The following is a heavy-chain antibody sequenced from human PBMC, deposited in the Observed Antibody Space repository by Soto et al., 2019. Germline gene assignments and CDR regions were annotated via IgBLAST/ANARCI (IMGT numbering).Heavy chain of an antibody. CDR3: ARDTPYGDYRYYFDY. D-gene: IGHD4-17*01. CDR1: GYTFTSYG. V-gene: IGHV1-18*01. J-gene: IGHJ4*02. Sequence: GASVKVSCKASGYTFTSYGISWVRQAPGQGLEWMGWISAYNGNTNYAQKLQGRVTMTTDTSTSTAYMELRSLRSDDTAVYYCARDTPYGDYRYYFDYWGQGTLVTVSS. CDR2: ISAYNGNT.